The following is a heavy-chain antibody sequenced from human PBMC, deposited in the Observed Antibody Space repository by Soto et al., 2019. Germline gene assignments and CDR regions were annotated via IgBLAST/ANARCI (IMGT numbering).Heavy chain of an antibody. Sequence: PVGSLRLSCAVSGFSVSDNYMSWVRQAPGKGLEWVSVIYRGDATYYADSVKGRFTISRDNSKNTVYLQMNSLRAEDTAVYYCARDRSDSSRADSFDIWGQGTMVTVS. CDR3: ARDRSDSSRADSFDI. D-gene: IGHD6-25*01. CDR2: IYRGDAT. J-gene: IGHJ3*02. CDR1: GFSVSDNY. V-gene: IGHV3-53*01.